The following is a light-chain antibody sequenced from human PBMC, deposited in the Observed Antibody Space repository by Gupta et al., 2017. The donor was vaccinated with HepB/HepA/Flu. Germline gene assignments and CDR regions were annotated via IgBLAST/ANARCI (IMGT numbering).Light chain of an antibody. V-gene: IGLV1-40*01. CDR1: SSNIGAGYD. CDR2: GNS. CDR3: QSYDSSLRGV. Sequence: QSVLTQPPSVSGAPGQRVTISCTGSSSNIGAGYDVHWYQQLPGKAPKLLIYGNSNRPSGVPDRFSGSKSGNSASLAITGLQAEDEADYYCQSYDSSLRGVFGTGTKVTVL. J-gene: IGLJ1*01.